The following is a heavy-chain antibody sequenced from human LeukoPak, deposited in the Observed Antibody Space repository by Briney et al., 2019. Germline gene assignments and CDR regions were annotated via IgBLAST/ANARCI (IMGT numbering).Heavy chain of an antibody. CDR1: GFIFSSYG. D-gene: IGHD1-14*01. J-gene: IGHJ6*03. Sequence: GGSLRLSCAASGFIFSSYGMHWVRQAPGKGLEWVAFIRYDGSNKYYADSVKGRFTISRDNSKNTLYLQMNSLRAEDTAVYYCAKQGRPAVFYYMDVWGKGTTVTISS. CDR2: IRYDGSNK. V-gene: IGHV3-30*02. CDR3: AKQGRPAVFYYMDV.